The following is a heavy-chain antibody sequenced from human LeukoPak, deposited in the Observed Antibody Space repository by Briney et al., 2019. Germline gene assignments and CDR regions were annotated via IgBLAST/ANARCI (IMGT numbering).Heavy chain of an antibody. V-gene: IGHV3-66*04. Sequence: GGSLRVSCAASGITVSTNYMSWVSQAPGKGMEWVSIIYSGGATFYADSVKGRFTISRENSKNTLWLQMNSLRAEDTAVYYCARLHYDVLTGPFDYWGQGTLVTVSS. D-gene: IGHD3-9*01. J-gene: IGHJ4*02. CDR3: ARLHYDVLTGPFDY. CDR1: GITVSTNY. CDR2: IYSGGAT.